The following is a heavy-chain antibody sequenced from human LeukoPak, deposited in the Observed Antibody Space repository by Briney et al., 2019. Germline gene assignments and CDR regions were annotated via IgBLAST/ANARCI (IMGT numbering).Heavy chain of an antibody. CDR1: GGTFSSYA. CDR3: ARIEYSSSSARDY. J-gene: IGHJ4*02. Sequence: SVKVSCKASGGTFSSYAISWVRQAPGQGLEWMGGIIPIFGTANYAQKFQGRVTITTDESTSTAYMELSNLRSEDTAVYYCARIEYSSSSARDYWGQGTLVTVSS. V-gene: IGHV1-69*05. D-gene: IGHD6-6*01. CDR2: IIPIFGTA.